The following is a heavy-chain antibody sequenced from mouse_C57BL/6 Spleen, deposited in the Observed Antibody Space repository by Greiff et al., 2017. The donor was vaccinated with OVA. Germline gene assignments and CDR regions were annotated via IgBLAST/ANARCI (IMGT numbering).Heavy chain of an antibody. CDR3: ARGGIYYDYAVDY. Sequence: EVKLVESGGGLVKPGGSLKLSCAASGFTFSDYGMHWVRQAPEKGLEWVAYISSGSSTIYYADTVKGRFTISIDNAKNTLFLQLTSQRSEDTARYYCARGGIYYDYAVDYWGQGTTLTVSS. V-gene: IGHV5-17*01. CDR2: ISSGSSTI. D-gene: IGHD2-4*01. CDR1: GFTFSDYG. J-gene: IGHJ2*01.